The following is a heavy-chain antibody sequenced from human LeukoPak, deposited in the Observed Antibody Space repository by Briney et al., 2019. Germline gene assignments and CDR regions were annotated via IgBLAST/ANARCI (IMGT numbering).Heavy chain of an antibody. CDR2: FDPEDGET. CDR3: ATVVSRLLAFDY. CDR1: GYTLTELS. V-gene: IGHV1-24*01. J-gene: IGHJ4*02. Sequence: GASVKVSCKVSGYTLTELSMHWVRQAPGKGLEWMGGFDPEDGETIYAQKFQGRVTMTEDTSTDTAYMELSSLRSEDTAVYYRATVVSRLLAFDYWGQGTLVTVSS. D-gene: IGHD4-23*01.